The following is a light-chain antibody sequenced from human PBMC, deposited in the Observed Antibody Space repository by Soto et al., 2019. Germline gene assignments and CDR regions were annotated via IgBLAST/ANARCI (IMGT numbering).Light chain of an antibody. V-gene: IGLV2-14*01. J-gene: IGLJ1*01. CDR1: SSDVGGYNY. CDR3: SSYTSSRSYV. Sequence: QSVLTQPASVSGSPGQSITLSCTETSSDVGGYNYVSWYQQHPGKAPKLMIYDVSNRPSGVSNRFSGSKSGNTASLTISGLQAEDEADYYCSSYTSSRSYVFGTGTKVTVL. CDR2: DVS.